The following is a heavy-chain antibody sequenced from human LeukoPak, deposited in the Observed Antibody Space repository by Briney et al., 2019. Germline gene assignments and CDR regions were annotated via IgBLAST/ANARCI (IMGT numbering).Heavy chain of an antibody. Sequence: PGGSLRLSCAASGFTFSSYWMSWVRQAPGKGLEWVANIKQDGSEKYYVDSVMGRFTISRDNAKNSLYLQMNSLRAEDTAVYYCARPPRGYAGDAFDIWGQGTMVTVSS. CDR3: ARPPRGYAGDAFDI. V-gene: IGHV3-7*01. J-gene: IGHJ3*02. CDR2: IKQDGSEK. D-gene: IGHD2-2*01. CDR1: GFTFSSYW.